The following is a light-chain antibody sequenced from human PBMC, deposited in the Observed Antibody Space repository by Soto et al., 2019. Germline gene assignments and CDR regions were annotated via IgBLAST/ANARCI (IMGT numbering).Light chain of an antibody. CDR3: TAYTSSDYVI. J-gene: IGLJ2*01. Sequence: QSALTQPASVSGSPGQSITISCTGTSSDVGGYNYVSWYQQHPGKAPKLMIYEVTNRPSGVSNRFSGSKSDNTASLTISGLQAEDEADYYCTAYTSSDYVIFGGGTKLTVL. V-gene: IGLV2-14*01. CDR2: EVT. CDR1: SSDVGGYNY.